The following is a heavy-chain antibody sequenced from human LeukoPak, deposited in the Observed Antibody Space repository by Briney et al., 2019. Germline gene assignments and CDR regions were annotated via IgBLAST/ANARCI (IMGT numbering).Heavy chain of an antibody. J-gene: IGHJ4*02. CDR2: IYHSGST. Sequence: SGTLSLTCAVSGGSISSSNWWSWVRQPPGKGLEWIGEIYHSGSTNYNPSLKSRVTISVDKSKNQFPLKLSSVTAADTAVYYCARGLEDRITMVRGFDYWGQGTLVTVSS. CDR3: ARGLEDRITMVRGFDY. V-gene: IGHV4-4*02. D-gene: IGHD3-10*01. CDR1: GGSISSSNW.